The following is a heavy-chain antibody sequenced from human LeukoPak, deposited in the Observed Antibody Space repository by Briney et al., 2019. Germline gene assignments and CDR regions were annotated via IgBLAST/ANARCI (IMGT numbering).Heavy chain of an antibody. CDR3: ARDTVTPWGYYYYGMDV. CDR1: GDSINNYY. J-gene: IGHJ6*02. CDR2: INHSGST. V-gene: IGHV4-34*01. D-gene: IGHD4-17*01. Sequence: SETLSLTCTVSGDSINNYYWSWIRQPPGKGLEWIGEINHSGSTNYNPSLKSRVTISVDTSKNQFSLKLSSVTAADTAVYYCARDTVTPWGYYYYGMDVWGQGTTVTVSS.